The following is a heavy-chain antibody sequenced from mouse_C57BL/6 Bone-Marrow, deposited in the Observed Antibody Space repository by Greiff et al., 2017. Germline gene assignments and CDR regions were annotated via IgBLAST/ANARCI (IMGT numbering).Heavy chain of an antibody. D-gene: IGHD1-1*01. CDR2: IDPSDSYT. CDR3: ARSHCGSSYDWYFDV. Sequence: QVQLQQPGAELVMPGASVKLSCKASGYTFTSYWMHWVKQRPGQGLEWIGEIDPSDSYTNYNQKFKGKSTLTVDKSSSTAYMQLSSLTSEDSAVYDCARSHCGSSYDWYFDVWGTGTTVTVSS. V-gene: IGHV1-69*01. CDR1: GYTFTSYW. J-gene: IGHJ1*03.